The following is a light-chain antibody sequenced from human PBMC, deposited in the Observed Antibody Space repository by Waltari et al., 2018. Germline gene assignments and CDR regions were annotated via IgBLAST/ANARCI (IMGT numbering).Light chain of an antibody. Sequence: IVLTQSPGTLSLSPGERVTLSCRASQSVSRSLAWYQQKPGQAPKLLIYGASTRATGIPDRFTGSGSRTDFSLTISSLEPEDCAIYFCQHYVRLPATFGQGTKVEIK. V-gene: IGKV3-20*01. CDR1: QSVSRS. CDR3: QHYVRLPAT. CDR2: GAS. J-gene: IGKJ1*01.